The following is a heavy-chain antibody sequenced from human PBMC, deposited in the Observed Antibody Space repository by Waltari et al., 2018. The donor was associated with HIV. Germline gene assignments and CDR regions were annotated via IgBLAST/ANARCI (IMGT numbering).Heavy chain of an antibody. CDR1: GGSISSSNW. CDR2: MFHSGST. Sequence: QVQMQESGPGLVKPSETLSLTCAVYGGSISSSNWWTWFRQAPGKGLEWIGEMFHSGSTNYNPSLKSRVTISIDKSKNQFYLRLTSVTAADTAVYYCVKVMTGDYRSSWFDPWGQGTLVTVSS. V-gene: IGHV4-4*02. D-gene: IGHD4-17*01. CDR3: VKVMTGDYRSSWFDP. J-gene: IGHJ5*02.